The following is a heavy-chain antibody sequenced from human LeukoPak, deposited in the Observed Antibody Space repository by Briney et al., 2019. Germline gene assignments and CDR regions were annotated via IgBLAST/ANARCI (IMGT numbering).Heavy chain of an antibody. CDR1: GYRFATYW. Sequence: GESLKISCQASGYRFATYWIGWVRQMPGKGLEWMGILYSGDSDTRYSPSFQGQVTISADESTSTAYLQWSSLKASDTAMYYCATYSDCTVDGGGYFDYWGQGILVTVSS. D-gene: IGHD2-15*01. J-gene: IGHJ4*02. CDR2: LYSGDSDT. V-gene: IGHV5-51*01. CDR3: ATYSDCTVDGGGYFDY.